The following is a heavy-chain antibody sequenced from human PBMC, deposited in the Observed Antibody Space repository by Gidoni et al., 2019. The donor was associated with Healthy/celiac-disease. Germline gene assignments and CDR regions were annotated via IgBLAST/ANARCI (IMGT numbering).Heavy chain of an antibody. Sequence: EVQLLESGGGLVQPGGSLRLSCAASGFTFSSYAMGWVRQAPGKGLEWVSAISGSGGSTYYADPVRGRLTISRDNSKNTLYLQMNSLRAEDTAVYYCAKDKCSSSWYSCYNWFDPWGQGTLVTVSS. D-gene: IGHD6-13*01. CDR1: GFTFSSYA. CDR3: AKDKCSSSWYSCYNWFDP. CDR2: ISGSGGST. J-gene: IGHJ5*02. V-gene: IGHV3-23*01.